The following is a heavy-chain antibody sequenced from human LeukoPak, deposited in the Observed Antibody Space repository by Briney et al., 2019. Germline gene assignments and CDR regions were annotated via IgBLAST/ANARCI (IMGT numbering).Heavy chain of an antibody. J-gene: IGHJ4*02. CDR1: GFTFSSYA. V-gene: IGHV3-30-3*01. Sequence: GGSLRLSRAASGFTFSSYAMHWVRQAPGKGLEWVAVISYDGSNKYYADSVKGRFTISRDNSNTLYLQMNSLRADDTALYYCARDLSGTYPDYWGQGTLVTVSS. D-gene: IGHD1-26*01. CDR2: ISYDGSNK. CDR3: ARDLSGTYPDY.